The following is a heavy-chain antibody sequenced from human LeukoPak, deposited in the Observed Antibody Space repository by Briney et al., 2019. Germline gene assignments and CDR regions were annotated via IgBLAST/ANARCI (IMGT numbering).Heavy chain of an antibody. CDR2: INPSGGST. J-gene: IGHJ4*02. CDR1: GYTFTSYY. Sequence: ASVKVSCKASGYTFTSYYMHWVRQAPGQGLEWMGIINPSGGSTSYAQKFQGRVTMTRDTSTSTVYMELSSLRSEDTAVYYCARGSEVPAAMPPWVYWGQGTLVTVSS. D-gene: IGHD2-2*01. V-gene: IGHV1-46*01. CDR3: ARGSEVPAAMPPWVY.